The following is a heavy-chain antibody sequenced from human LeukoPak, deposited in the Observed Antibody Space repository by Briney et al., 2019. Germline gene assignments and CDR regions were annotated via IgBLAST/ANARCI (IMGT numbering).Heavy chain of an antibody. CDR3: AKGGV. CDR2: IGNSGDRT. CDR1: GFTFSSYA. Sequence: GGSLRLSCAASGFTFSSYAMSWVRQAPGKGPEWVSGIGNSGDRTFYADSVKGRFTISRDNSKNTLYLQMNSLRVEDTALYYCAKGGVWGQGIAVTVTS. J-gene: IGHJ6*02. V-gene: IGHV3-23*01.